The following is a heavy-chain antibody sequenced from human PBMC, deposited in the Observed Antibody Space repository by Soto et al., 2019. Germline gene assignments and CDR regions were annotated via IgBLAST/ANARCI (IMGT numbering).Heavy chain of an antibody. CDR3: AKELMSQFFDY. J-gene: IGHJ4*02. CDR1: GFTFSGYA. V-gene: IGHV3-23*01. Sequence: EVQLLESGGGLVQPGGSLRLSCAASGFTFSGYAMSWVRQAPGKGLEWGSAISGSGDSTYYTDSVKGRFTISRDNTKNTLYLQMNSLRAEDTAGFYCAKELMSQFFDYWGQGTLVTVSS. CDR2: ISGSGDST.